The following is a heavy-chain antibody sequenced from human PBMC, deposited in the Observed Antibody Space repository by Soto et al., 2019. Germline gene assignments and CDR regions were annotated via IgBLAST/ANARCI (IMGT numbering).Heavy chain of an antibody. CDR2: INHSGST. CDR3: ARDTVVVPAAIKENWFDP. V-gene: IGHV4-34*01. D-gene: IGHD2-2*02. CDR1: GGSFSGYY. Sequence: SETLSLTCADYGGSFSGYYWSWIRQPPGKGLEWIGEINHSGSTNYNPSLKSRVTISVDTSKNQFSLKLSSVTAADTAVYYCARDTVVVPAAIKENWFDPWGQGTLVTVS. J-gene: IGHJ5*02.